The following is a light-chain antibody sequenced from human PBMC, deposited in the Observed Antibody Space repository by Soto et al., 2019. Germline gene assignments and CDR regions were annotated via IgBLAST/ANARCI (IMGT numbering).Light chain of an antibody. J-gene: IGLJ2*01. CDR2: DVS. CDR1: SSDVGGYNY. Sequence: ALTQPASVSGSPGQSITISCTGTSSDVGGYNYVSWYQQHPGKAPKLMIYDVSNRPSGVSNRFSGSKSGNTASLTISGXXXXXXADYYCSSYTSSSTVVFGGGTQLTVL. CDR3: SSYTSSSTVV. V-gene: IGLV2-14*01.